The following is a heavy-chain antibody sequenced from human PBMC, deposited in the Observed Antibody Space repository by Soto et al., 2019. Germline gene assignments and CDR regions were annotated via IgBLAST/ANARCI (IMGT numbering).Heavy chain of an antibody. Sequence: PGGSLRLSCAASRFTFSSYGMHWVRQAPGKGLEWVAVISYDGSNKYYADSVKGRFTISRDNSKNTLYLQMNSLRAEDTAVNYCAKRNDGGGFDYWGQGTLVTVSS. V-gene: IGHV3-30*18. CDR3: AKRNDGGGFDY. D-gene: IGHD1-1*01. J-gene: IGHJ4*02. CDR2: ISYDGSNK. CDR1: RFTFSSYG.